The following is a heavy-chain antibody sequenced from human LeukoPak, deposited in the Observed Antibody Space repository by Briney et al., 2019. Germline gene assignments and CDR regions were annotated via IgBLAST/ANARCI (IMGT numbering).Heavy chain of an antibody. V-gene: IGHV1-8*01. J-gene: IGHJ3*01. D-gene: IGHD3-22*01. CDR3: ASDTSHTGGYYYREDAFDV. Sequence: GASVKVSCKASGYTFTNYDINWVRQATGQGLGWMGWMNPNSGNTGYAQKFQGRVTMTRNTSISTAYMELNSLTSEDTAVYYCASDTSHTGGYYYREDAFDVWGQGTMVTVSS. CDR1: GYTFTNYD. CDR2: MNPNSGNT.